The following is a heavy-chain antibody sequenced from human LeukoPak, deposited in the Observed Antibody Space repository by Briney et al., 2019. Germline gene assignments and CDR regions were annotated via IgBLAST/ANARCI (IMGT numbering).Heavy chain of an antibody. Sequence: PSQTLSLTCTVSSGSISSGSYYWGWVRQPPGKGLEWIGSMYYRGSTYYNPSLKSRVTISVDTSKNQFSLKLSSVTAADTAVYYCARDAGHQLSRRNYYAMDVWGQGTTVTVSS. D-gene: IGHD1-1*01. CDR2: MYYRGST. J-gene: IGHJ6*02. CDR3: ARDAGHQLSRRNYYAMDV. CDR1: SGSISSGSYY. V-gene: IGHV4-39*07.